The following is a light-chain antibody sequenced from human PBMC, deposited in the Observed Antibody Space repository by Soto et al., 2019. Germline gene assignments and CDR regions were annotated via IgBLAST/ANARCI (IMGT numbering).Light chain of an antibody. CDR2: GAS. CDR3: QQYAGPPTT. J-gene: IGKJ5*01. CDR1: QTVSNNY. V-gene: IGKV3-20*01. Sequence: EIAMTQSPGTLSLSPGDRATLSCRASQTVSNNYLAWCQQKPGQAPRVIMYGASRRATGIPDRFSGGGSGTDFILTISRLEPEDFAVYFCQQYAGPPTTFGQGTRLEI.